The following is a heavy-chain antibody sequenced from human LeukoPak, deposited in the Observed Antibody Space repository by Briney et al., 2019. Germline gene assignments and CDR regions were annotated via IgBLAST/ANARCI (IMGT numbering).Heavy chain of an antibody. D-gene: IGHD2-8*01. CDR2: ISSSGRTI. CDR3: ARTKSEPTYGQHHGLDN. Sequence: GPLRLSCAASGISLSDHYMNWIRQAQGKGLEWLSYISSSGRTIAYADSVKGRFTISRDNAKNSLWLQMNSLRADDTAVYYCARTKSEPTYGQHHGLDNWGQGTLVTVSS. V-gene: IGHV3-11*01. J-gene: IGHJ4*02. CDR1: GISLSDHY.